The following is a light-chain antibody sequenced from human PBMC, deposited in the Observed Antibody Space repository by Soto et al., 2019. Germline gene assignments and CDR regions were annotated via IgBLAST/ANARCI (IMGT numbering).Light chain of an antibody. J-gene: IGKJ4*01. CDR3: QQSFRTPLI. Sequence: IPMNQSPSSLYASVGDRATITCRALQSMSRYLNWYQQKPGKDPKFLIYAEASLQSGVTSRFSGSGSGTDFTLTISSLQPEDFATYYCQQSFRTPLIFGGGTKVEIK. CDR1: QSMSRY. CDR2: AEA. V-gene: IGKV1-39*01.